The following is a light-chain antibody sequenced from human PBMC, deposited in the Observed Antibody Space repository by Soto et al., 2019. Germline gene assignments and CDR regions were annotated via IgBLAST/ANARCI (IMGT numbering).Light chain of an antibody. CDR2: VAF. Sequence: DIQMTQSPSSLSASAGDTVTMTCRASQSIALSVNWYQQKPGKAPKLLIYVAFTLESGVPPRFSGSGSGTEFTLTIRSLQPEDFATYYCQQSFRSPITFGQGTRLEIK. V-gene: IGKV1-39*01. CDR1: QSIALS. CDR3: QQSFRSPIT. J-gene: IGKJ5*01.